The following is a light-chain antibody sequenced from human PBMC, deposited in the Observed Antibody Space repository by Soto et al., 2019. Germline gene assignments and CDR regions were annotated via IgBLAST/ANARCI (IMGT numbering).Light chain of an antibody. CDR2: AAS. CDR3: QQSVNSPT. V-gene: IGKV1-39*01. J-gene: IGKJ2*01. Sequence: IQMTQSPSSLSASIGDRVTITCRASHDVSTFLNWYQQKPGKAPKLLIYAASSLQTGVPSTFSGSGSGTDFTLTISSLQREDIATYFCQQSVNSPTFGQGTKLEIK. CDR1: HDVSTF.